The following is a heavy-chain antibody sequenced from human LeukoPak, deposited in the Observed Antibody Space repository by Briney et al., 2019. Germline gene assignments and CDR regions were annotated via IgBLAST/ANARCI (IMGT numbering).Heavy chain of an antibody. CDR3: ARRPGAFDI. V-gene: IGHV4-39*07. CDR1: GGSISSGGYY. Sequence: SETLSLTCTVSGGSISSGGYYWSWIRQPPGKGLEWIGEINHSGSTNYNPSLKSRVTISVDTSKNQFSLKLSSVTAADTAVYYCARRPGAFDIWGQGTMVTVSS. J-gene: IGHJ3*02. CDR2: INHSGST.